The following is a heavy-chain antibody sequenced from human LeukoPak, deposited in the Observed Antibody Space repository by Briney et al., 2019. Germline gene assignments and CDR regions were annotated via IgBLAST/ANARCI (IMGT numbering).Heavy chain of an antibody. V-gene: IGHV1-8*02. CDR1: GYTFTSYD. D-gene: IGHD6-19*01. J-gene: IGHJ4*02. CDR2: MSPNSGNT. Sequence: ASVKVSCKASGYTFTSYDINWVRQATGQGLEWMGWMSPNSGNTGYAQKFQGRVTMTRNTSISTAYMELSSLRSDDTAVYYCARGVEQWLVWDYWGQGTLVTVSS. CDR3: ARGVEQWLVWDY.